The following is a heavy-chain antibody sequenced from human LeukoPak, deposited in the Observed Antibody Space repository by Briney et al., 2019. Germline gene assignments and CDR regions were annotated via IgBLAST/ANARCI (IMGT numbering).Heavy chain of an antibody. CDR1: GFIFSSYG. D-gene: IGHD4-11*01. CDR3: ARDEGTTVTALDY. J-gene: IGHJ4*02. Sequence: GGSLRLSCAASGFIFSSYGMHWVRQAPGKRLEWVAVISYDGSNKYYADSVKGRFTISRDNSKNTLYLQMNSLRAEDTAVYYCARDEGTTVTALDYWGQGTLVTVSS. V-gene: IGHV3-30*03. CDR2: ISYDGSNK.